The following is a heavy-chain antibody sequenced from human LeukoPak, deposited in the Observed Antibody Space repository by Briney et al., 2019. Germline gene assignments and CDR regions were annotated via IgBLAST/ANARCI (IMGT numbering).Heavy chain of an antibody. CDR3: AKERCTNAVCYFGSGMDV. CDR2: ISGSGGST. V-gene: IGHV3-23*01. D-gene: IGHD2-8*01. J-gene: IGHJ6*02. CDR1: GFTFSSYA. Sequence: GSLLLSCAASGFTFSSYAMSWVRQAPGKGLEWVAGISGSGGSTYYADSVKGRFTISRDNSKNTLYLQMNSLGAEDTAVYYCAKERCTNAVCYFGSGMDVWGQGTTVTVSS.